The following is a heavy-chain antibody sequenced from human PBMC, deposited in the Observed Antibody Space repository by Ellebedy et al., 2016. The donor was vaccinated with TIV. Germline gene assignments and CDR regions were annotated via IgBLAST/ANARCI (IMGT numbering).Heavy chain of an antibody. D-gene: IGHD6-13*01. CDR2: INAGGERI. J-gene: IGHJ5*02. V-gene: IGHV3-48*01. Sequence: GESLKISCAGSGFNFGDYSMNWVRQAPGKGLEWISYINAGGERIYYADSVKGRFTISRDNARNILYLHMNSLRGEDTAVYYCASRAASWYSDNNWFDPWGQGSPVTVSS. CDR1: GFNFGDYS. CDR3: ASRAASWYSDNNWFDP.